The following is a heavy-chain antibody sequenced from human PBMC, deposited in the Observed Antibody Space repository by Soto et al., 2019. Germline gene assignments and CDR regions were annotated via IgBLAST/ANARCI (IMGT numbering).Heavy chain of an antibody. J-gene: IGHJ3*02. D-gene: IGHD4-17*01. CDR1: GFTFSSYA. V-gene: IGHV3-64*01. CDR2: ISSNGGST. CDR3: ARVYGDYHDAFDI. Sequence: PGGSLRLSCAASGFTFSSYAMHWVRQAPGKGLEYVSAISSNGGSTYYANSVKGRFTISRDNSKNTLYLQMGSLRAEDMAVYYCARVYGDYHDAFDIWGQGTMVTVSS.